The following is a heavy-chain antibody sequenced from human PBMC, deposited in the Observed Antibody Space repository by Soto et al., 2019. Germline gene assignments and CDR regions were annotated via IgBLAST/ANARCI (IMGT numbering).Heavy chain of an antibody. CDR3: ARGYPDY. CDR1: GFKFSTFW. Sequence: EVQLVESGGDLVQPGGSLRLSCAASGFKFSTFWMSWVRQAPGKGLEWVANVKGDGSERYYVDSVKGRFTISRDNAENSLHLQMNSLTVEDTAVYYCARGYPDYWGQGTLVTVSS. V-gene: IGHV3-7*04. J-gene: IGHJ4*02. CDR2: VKGDGSER. D-gene: IGHD1-1*01.